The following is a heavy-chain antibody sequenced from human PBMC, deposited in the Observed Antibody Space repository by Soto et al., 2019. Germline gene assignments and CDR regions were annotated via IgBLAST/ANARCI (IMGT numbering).Heavy chain of an antibody. Sequence: ASVNVSCKASGYTFTSYAMHWVRQAPGQRLEWMGWINAGNGNTKYSQKFQGRVTITRDTSASTAYMELSSLRSEDTAVYYCARNIVVATALYYWGQGTPVPVSS. J-gene: IGHJ4*01. CDR2: INAGNGNT. D-gene: IGHD2-21*02. CDR1: GYTFTSYA. V-gene: IGHV1-3*01. CDR3: ARNIVVATALYY.